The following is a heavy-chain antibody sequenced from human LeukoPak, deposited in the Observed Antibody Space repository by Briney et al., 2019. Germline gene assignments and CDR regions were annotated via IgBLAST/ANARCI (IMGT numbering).Heavy chain of an antibody. V-gene: IGHV4-39*07. CDR3: ARDVPYDSSGYFDKPFDY. J-gene: IGHJ4*02. CDR1: GGSISSSSYY. CDR2: IYYSGST. Sequence: SETLSLTCTVSGGSISSSSYYWGWIRQPPGKGLEWIGSIYYSGSTYYNPSLKSRVTISVDTSKNQFSLKLSSVTAADTAVYYCARDVPYDSSGYFDKPFDYWGQGTLVTVSS. D-gene: IGHD3-22*01.